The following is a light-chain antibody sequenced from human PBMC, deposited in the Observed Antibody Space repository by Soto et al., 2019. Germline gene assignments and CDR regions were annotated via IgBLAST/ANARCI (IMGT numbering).Light chain of an antibody. CDR3: TSYTSSITYV. V-gene: IGLV2-14*03. CDR1: SSDVGGYNF. Sequence: QSALTQPASVSGSPGQSITISCTGTSSDVGGYNFVSWYQHHPGKAPKLIIYDVSNRPSGVSNRFSGSKSGNTASLTISGLQAEDEADYYCTSYTSSITYVFGTGIKLTVL. J-gene: IGLJ1*01. CDR2: DVS.